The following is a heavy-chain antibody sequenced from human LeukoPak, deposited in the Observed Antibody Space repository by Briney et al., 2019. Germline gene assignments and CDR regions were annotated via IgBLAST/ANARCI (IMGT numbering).Heavy chain of an antibody. CDR2: IWYDGSNK. D-gene: IGHD3-16*01. Sequence: GRSLRLSCAASGFTFSSYGMHWVRQAPGKGLEWVAVIWYDGSNKYYADSVKGRFTISRDNSKNTLYLQMNSLRAGDTAVYYCAKDWARARDYYYYMDAWGKGTTVTVSS. CDR1: GFTFSSYG. J-gene: IGHJ6*03. CDR3: AKDWARARDYYYYMDA. V-gene: IGHV3-33*06.